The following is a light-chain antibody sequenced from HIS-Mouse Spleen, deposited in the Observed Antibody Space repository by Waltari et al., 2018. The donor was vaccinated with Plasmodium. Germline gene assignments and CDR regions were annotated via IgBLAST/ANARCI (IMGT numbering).Light chain of an antibody. CDR2: DVS. J-gene: IGLJ3*02. V-gene: IGLV2-14*01. Sequence: SALPQPASVSGSPAQSTTISCTGPSSDAGGYNSVSWYQQHPGKAPKLMIYDVSNRPSGVSNRFSGSKSGNTASLTISGLQAEDEADYYCSSYTSSSTRVFGGGTKLTVL. CDR3: SSYTSSSTRV. CDR1: SSDAGGYNS.